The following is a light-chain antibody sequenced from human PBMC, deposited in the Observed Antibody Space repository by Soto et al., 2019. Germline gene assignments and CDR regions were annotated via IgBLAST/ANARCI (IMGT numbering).Light chain of an antibody. CDR3: HQRSSWPIT. J-gene: IGKJ5*01. CDR2: GAS. V-gene: IGKV3D-20*02. CDR1: QSVSSSY. Sequence: EIVLTKSPCTLSLSAGERSTLSCTSSQSVSSSYLAWYQQKPGQAPRLLIYGASSRATGIPDRFSGSGSGTDFTLTVSRLEPEDFAVYYCHQRSSWPITFGQGTRLEIK.